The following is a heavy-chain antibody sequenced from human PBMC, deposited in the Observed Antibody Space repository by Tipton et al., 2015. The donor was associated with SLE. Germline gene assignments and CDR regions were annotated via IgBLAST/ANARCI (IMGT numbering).Heavy chain of an antibody. CDR3: AKDNQGWDAADY. V-gene: IGHV3-30*18. CDR1: GFTFSSYA. J-gene: IGHJ4*02. CDR2: ISYDGSNK. Sequence: SLRLSCAASGFTFSSYAMHWVRQAPGKGLEWVAVISYDGSNKYYADSVKGRFTISRDNSKNTLYLQMNSLRAEDTAVYYCAKDNQGWDAADYWGQGTLVIVSS. D-gene: IGHD1-26*01.